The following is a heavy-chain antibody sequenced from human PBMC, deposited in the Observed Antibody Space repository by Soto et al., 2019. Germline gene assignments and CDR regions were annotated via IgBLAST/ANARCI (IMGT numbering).Heavy chain of an antibody. D-gene: IGHD3-3*01. V-gene: IGHV3-30-3*01. CDR2: ISYDGSNK. J-gene: IGHJ4*02. Sequence: QVQLVESGGGVVQPGRSLRLSCAASGFTFSSYAMHWVRQAPGKGLEWVAVISYDGSNKYYADSVKGRFTISRDNSKNTLYVQMNSLRAEDTAVYYCAREGGRYYDFWSGYYGGPFDYWGQGTLVTVSS. CDR1: GFTFSSYA. CDR3: AREGGRYYDFWSGYYGGPFDY.